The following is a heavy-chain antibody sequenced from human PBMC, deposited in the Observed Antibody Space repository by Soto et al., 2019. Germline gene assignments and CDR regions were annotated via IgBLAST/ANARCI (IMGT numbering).Heavy chain of an antibody. CDR2: ISYDSSEI. CDR1: GFIFSNNA. CDR3: AIARVADSSLDN. Sequence: GGSLRLSCVGSGFIFSNNAMHWVRQAPGKGLEWVAFISYDSSEIFYADSVKSRFTISRDNPKNTLFLHMTSPRADDTAVYYCAIARVADSSLDNWGRCGLVTVSS. V-gene: IGHV3-30*01. J-gene: IGHJ4*01. D-gene: IGHD2-21*01.